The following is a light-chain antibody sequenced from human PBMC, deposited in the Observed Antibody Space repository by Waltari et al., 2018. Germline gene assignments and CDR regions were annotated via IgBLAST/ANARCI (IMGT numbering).Light chain of an antibody. CDR1: RSNLRAGYG. J-gene: IGLJ3*02. CDR3: QSFDSSLSASV. CDR2: VNT. V-gene: IGLV1-40*01. Sequence: QSVLTQPPSMSGAPGQKVTIACTGGRSNLRAGYGVHWYQQFPGAAPKLLIVVNTKRASAVPGRFSGSKSGTSASLAIAGLQSEDEAVYYCQSFDSSLSASVFGGGTKLTVL.